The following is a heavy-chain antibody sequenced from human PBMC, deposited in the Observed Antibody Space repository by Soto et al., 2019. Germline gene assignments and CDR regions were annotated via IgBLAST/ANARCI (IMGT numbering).Heavy chain of an antibody. Sequence: QITLKESGPTLVKPTQTLTLTCTFSGFSLSTSGVGVAWIRQPPGKALERLALIYWDDDKRYRPSLESRLTITKDTSKNQVVLTMNNMDSVDTATYYCAYLPCSGGSCYWFSFSGMDVWGQGTTVTVSS. D-gene: IGHD2-15*01. CDR2: IYWDDDK. CDR3: AYLPCSGGSCYWFSFSGMDV. J-gene: IGHJ6*02. V-gene: IGHV2-5*02. CDR1: GFSLSTSGVG.